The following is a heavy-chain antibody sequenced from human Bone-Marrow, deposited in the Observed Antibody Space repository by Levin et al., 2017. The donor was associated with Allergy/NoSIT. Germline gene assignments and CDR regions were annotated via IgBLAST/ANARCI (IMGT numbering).Heavy chain of an antibody. V-gene: IGHV3-11*01. D-gene: IGHD7-27*01. Sequence: PGGSLRLSCAASGFTFNNYYMSWIRQAPGKGLEWISFISATGNTIYYADSVKGRFTISRDDAKNSLYLQMNSMTAEDTAIYYCTRTGDWGYFDYWGQGALVTVSS. CDR2: ISATGNTI. J-gene: IGHJ4*02. CDR3: TRTGDWGYFDY. CDR1: GFTFNNYY.